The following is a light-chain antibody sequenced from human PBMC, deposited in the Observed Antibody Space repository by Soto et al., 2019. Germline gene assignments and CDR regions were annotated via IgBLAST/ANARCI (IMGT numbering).Light chain of an antibody. CDR1: QSINHKY. CDR2: SVS. V-gene: IGKV3-20*01. CDR3: QLYSGSPWT. Sequence: EIVLTQSPGTLSLSPGERATLSCRASQSINHKYLAWFQQEPGQTPRLLIHSVSIRATGIPDRFSGSGSGTDFTLTISRRELQDFAVYYCQLYSGSPWTFGRGTKVEIK. J-gene: IGKJ1*01.